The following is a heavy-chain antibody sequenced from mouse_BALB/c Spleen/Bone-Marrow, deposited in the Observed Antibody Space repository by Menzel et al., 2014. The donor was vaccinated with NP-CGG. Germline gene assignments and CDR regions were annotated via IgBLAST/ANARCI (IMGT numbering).Heavy chain of an antibody. CDR2: IDPSDGYT. CDR3: AGRYRWPAWFTY. CDR1: GYNFKSYW. V-gene: IGHV1-69*02. Sequence: QVQLQQSGAEFVKPGASVKLSCKASGYNFKSYWMHWVKQRPGQGLEWIGEIDPSDGYTNYNQKFKGKATLTVDKSSNTAYMQLSSLTSEDSAVYYCAGRYRWPAWFTYWGQGTLVTVSA. D-gene: IGHD1-1*01. J-gene: IGHJ3*01.